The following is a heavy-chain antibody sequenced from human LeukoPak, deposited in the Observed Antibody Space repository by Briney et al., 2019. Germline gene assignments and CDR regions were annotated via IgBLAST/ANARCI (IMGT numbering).Heavy chain of an antibody. CDR1: GGSISSYY. Sequence: SETLSLTCTVSGGSISSYYWSWIRQPPGKGLEWIGYIYYSGSTNYNPSLKSRVTISVDTSKNQFSLKLSSVTAADTAVYYCARLDADIAARFYYFDYWGQGTLVTVPS. J-gene: IGHJ4*02. CDR3: ARLDADIAARFYYFDY. V-gene: IGHV4-59*08. D-gene: IGHD6-6*01. CDR2: IYYSGST.